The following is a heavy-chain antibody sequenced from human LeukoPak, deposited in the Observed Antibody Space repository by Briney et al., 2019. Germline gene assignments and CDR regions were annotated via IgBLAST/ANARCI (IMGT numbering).Heavy chain of an antibody. CDR3: ARTSMVRGVRGYYFDY. D-gene: IGHD3-10*01. CDR1: GGSISSSSYY. CDR2: IYYSGST. J-gene: IGHJ4*02. Sequence: SETLSLTCTVSGGSISSSSYYWGWIRQPPGKGLEWIGSIYYSGSTYYNPSLKSRVTISVDTSKNQFSLKLSSVTAADTAVYYCARTSMVRGVRGYYFDYWGQGTLVTASS. V-gene: IGHV4-39*01.